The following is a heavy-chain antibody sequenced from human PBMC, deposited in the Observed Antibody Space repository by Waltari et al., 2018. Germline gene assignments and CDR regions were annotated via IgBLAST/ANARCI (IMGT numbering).Heavy chain of an antibody. V-gene: IGHV4-61*02. Sequence: QVQLQESGPGLVKPSQTLSLTCTVSGGSISRGSYYWSWIRQPAGKGLEWIGRIYTSGSTNYNPSLKSRVTISVDTSKNQFSLKLSSVTAADTAVYYCARVPSFCSGGSCYPYGMDVWGQGTTVTVSS. CDR3: ARVPSFCSGGSCYPYGMDV. J-gene: IGHJ6*02. D-gene: IGHD2-15*01. CDR2: IYTSGST. CDR1: GGSISRGSYY.